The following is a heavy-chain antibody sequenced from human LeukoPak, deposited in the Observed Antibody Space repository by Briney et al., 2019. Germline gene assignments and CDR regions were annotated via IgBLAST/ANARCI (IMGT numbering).Heavy chain of an antibody. D-gene: IGHD1-26*01. CDR2: IYYSGST. V-gene: IGHV4-31*03. Sequence: SQTLSLTCSVSGGSISSGVYYWSWIRQHPGKGLEWIGYIYYSGSTYYNPSPKSRVTISVDTSKNQLSLNLSSVTAADTAVYHCARCGGSQSYYGMDVWGQGTTVTVSS. CDR1: GGSISSGVYY. CDR3: ARCGGSQSYYGMDV. J-gene: IGHJ6*02.